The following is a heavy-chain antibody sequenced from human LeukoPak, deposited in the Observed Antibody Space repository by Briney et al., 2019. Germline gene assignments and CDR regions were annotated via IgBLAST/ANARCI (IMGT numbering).Heavy chain of an antibody. CDR2: ISSGSTYI. Sequence: PGGSLRLSCAASGFTFSSYNMNWVRQAPGKGLEWVSSISSGSTYIYYADSVKGRFSISRDNAKNSLYLQMNSLRAEDTAVYYCAREVATTGRHFDYWGQGTLVTVSS. CDR3: AREVATTGRHFDY. D-gene: IGHD5-12*01. CDR1: GFTFSSYN. J-gene: IGHJ4*02. V-gene: IGHV3-21*01.